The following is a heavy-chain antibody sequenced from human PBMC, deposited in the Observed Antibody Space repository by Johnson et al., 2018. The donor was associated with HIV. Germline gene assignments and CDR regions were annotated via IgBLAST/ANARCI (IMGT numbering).Heavy chain of an antibody. V-gene: IGHV3-30*04. Sequence: QVQLVESGGGVVQPGRSLRLSCAASGFTFSSYAMHWVRQAPAKGLEWVAAISYDGSDKDHADSVTGRFTITRDNAKNSLYLQMNSLRAEDTAVYYCVRGGYYYDQAGAFDIWGQGTMVTVSS. CDR2: ISYDGSDK. CDR3: VRGGYYYDQAGAFDI. J-gene: IGHJ3*02. D-gene: IGHD3-22*01. CDR1: GFTFSSYA.